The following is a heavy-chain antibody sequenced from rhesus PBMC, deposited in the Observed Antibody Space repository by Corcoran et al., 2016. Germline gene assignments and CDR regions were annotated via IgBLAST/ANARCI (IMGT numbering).Heavy chain of an antibody. D-gene: IGHD4-23*01. J-gene: IGHJ4*01. CDR1: GYSFTSYW. V-gene: IGHV5-2*01. CDR3: AKGDSNYFYYFDY. CDR2: IDASDSST. Sequence: EVQLVQSGAEVKRPGESLKISCKTSGYSFTSYWNSWGRQMPGKGREWIGAIDASDSSTRYSPSFQCQVTLSAHKSLTPPYLQWSSLKASYSATYYCAKGDSNYFYYFDYWGQGVLVTVSS.